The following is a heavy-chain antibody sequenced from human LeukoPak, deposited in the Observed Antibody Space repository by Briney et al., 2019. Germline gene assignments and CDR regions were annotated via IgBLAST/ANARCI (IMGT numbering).Heavy chain of an antibody. J-gene: IGHJ3*02. D-gene: IGHD3-22*01. Sequence: SSETLSLTCAVYGGSFSGYYWSWIRQPPGKGLEWIGEINHSGSTNYNPSLKSRVTISVDTSKNQFSLKLSSVTAADTAVYYCARVRHGVVITPDAFDIWGQGTMVTVSS. CDR1: GGSFSGYY. V-gene: IGHV4-34*01. CDR2: INHSGST. CDR3: ARVRHGVVITPDAFDI.